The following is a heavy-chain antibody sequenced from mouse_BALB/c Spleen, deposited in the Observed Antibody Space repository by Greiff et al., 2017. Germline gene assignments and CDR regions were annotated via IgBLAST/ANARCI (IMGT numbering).Heavy chain of an antibody. CDR2: IDPENGNT. V-gene: IGHV14-1*02. J-gene: IGHJ2*01. CDR1: GFNIKDYY. Sequence: EVKLQESGAELVRPGALVKLSCKASGFNIKDYYMHWVKQRPEQGLEWIGWIDPENGNTIYDPKFQGKASITADTSSNTAYLQLSSLTSEDTAVYYCARNTLYGSSPDYWGQGTTLTVSS. D-gene: IGHD1-1*01. CDR3: ARNTLYGSSPDY.